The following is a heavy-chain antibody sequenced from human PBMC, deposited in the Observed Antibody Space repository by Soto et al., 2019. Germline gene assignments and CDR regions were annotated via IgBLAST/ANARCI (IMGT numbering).Heavy chain of an antibody. D-gene: IGHD3-3*01. Sequence: ASVKVSCKASDYTFTSYGISWVRQAPGQGLEWMGWISAYNGNTNYAQKLQGRVTMTTDTSTSTAYMELRSLRSDDTAVYYCARDVYYDFWSGYYSGYYYGMDVWGQGTTVTVSS. CDR1: DYTFTSYG. J-gene: IGHJ6*02. CDR2: ISAYNGNT. V-gene: IGHV1-18*04. CDR3: ARDVYYDFWSGYYSGYYYGMDV.